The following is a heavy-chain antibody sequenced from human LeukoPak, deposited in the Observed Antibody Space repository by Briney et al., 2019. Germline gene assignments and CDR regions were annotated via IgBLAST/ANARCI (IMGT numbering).Heavy chain of an antibody. CDR1: GFTVSNNS. D-gene: IGHD3-22*01. J-gene: IGHJ4*02. CDR3: ARGPPRMIVPIY. Sequence: GGSLRLSCAASGFTVSNNSLSWVRQAPGKGLERVSVIYSGGSTYYADSVKGRFTISRDNSKNTLYLQMNSLRAEDTAVYYCARGPPRMIVPIYWGQGTLVTVSS. V-gene: IGHV3-53*01. CDR2: IYSGGST.